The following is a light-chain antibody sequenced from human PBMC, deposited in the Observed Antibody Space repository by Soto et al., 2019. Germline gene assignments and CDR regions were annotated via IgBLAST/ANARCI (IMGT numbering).Light chain of an antibody. J-gene: IGKJ2*01. CDR3: QQYNNWPPRYT. CDR2: GVA. CDR1: QSVTNN. V-gene: IGKV3D-15*01. Sequence: ELVMTQSPATLSVSPGERATLSCRASQSVTNNLAWYQQKPGQPPKLVLYGVATRAAGIPARFNGSASGTEFTLTISSLQSEDFAVYYCQQYNNWPPRYTFGQGTKLEIK.